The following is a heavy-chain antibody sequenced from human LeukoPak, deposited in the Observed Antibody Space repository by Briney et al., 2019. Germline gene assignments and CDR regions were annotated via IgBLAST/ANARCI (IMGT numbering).Heavy chain of an antibody. CDR2: ISASGGTT. CDR3: AKGGDSSGYYYVYYFDY. Sequence: GGSLRLSCAASGFTFSSYAMTWIRQAPGKGLEWVSTISASGGTTYYADSVKGRFTISRDNSKNTLYLQMNSLRAEDTAVYYCAKGGDSSGYYYVYYFDYWGQGTLVTVSS. D-gene: IGHD3-22*01. CDR1: GFTFSSYA. J-gene: IGHJ4*02. V-gene: IGHV3-23*01.